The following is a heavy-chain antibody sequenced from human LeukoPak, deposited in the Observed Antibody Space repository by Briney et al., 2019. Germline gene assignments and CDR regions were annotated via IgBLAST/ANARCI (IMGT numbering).Heavy chain of an antibody. CDR1: GYTLTELS. CDR2: FDPEDGET. V-gene: IGHV1-24*01. D-gene: IGHD2-2*01. Sequence: ASVKVSCKVSGYTLTELSMQWVRQAPGKGLEWMGGFDPEDGETIYAQKFQGRVTMTEDTSTDTAYMELSSLRSEDTAVYYCATGTKLSIVVVPADAFDIWGQGTMVTVSS. CDR3: ATGTKLSIVVVPADAFDI. J-gene: IGHJ3*02.